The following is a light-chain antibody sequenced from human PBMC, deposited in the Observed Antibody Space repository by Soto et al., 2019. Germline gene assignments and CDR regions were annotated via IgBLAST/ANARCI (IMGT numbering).Light chain of an antibody. CDR3: QQTFSSPYT. CDR1: QAFGAY. CDR2: APS. Sequence: DIQMTQSPSSLSASVGERIPTLSRESQAFGAYLNCYQHKPGKAPKLLIFAPSPLQTGVPSRFSGSGSGTHFTLTISGLQPEDFATYYCQQTFSSPYTFAQGTKLEI. J-gene: IGKJ2*01. V-gene: IGKV1-39*01.